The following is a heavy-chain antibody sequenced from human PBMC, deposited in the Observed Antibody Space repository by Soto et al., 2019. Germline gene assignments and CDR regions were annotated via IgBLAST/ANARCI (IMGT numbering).Heavy chain of an antibody. CDR1: GFNFSKFG. CDR2: IWYDGSQK. CDR3: XXXXXXLYTFGRALXN. J-gene: IGHJ4*01. D-gene: IGHD3-16*01. Sequence: QAHLVESGGRVVQPGRSLRLSCAASGFNFSKFGMYWVRQAPGKGLEWVAVIWYDGSQKYYADSVKGRFTISRDNSNNTLYLQMSSLRAEDTAVXXXXXXXXXLYTFGRALXNWGHGTLX. V-gene: IGHV3-33*07.